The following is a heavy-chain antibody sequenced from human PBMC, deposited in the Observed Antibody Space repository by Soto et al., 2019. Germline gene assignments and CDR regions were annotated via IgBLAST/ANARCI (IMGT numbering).Heavy chain of an antibody. CDR3: ATMVRGVIRYFDY. J-gene: IGHJ4*02. CDR1: GGSFSGYY. D-gene: IGHD3-10*01. CDR2: INHSGST. Sequence: SETLSLTCAVYGGSFSGYYWSWIRQPPGKGLEWIGEINHSGSTNYNPSLKSRVTISVDTSKNQFSLKLSSATAADTAVYYCATMVRGVIRYFDYWGQGTLVTVSS. V-gene: IGHV4-34*01.